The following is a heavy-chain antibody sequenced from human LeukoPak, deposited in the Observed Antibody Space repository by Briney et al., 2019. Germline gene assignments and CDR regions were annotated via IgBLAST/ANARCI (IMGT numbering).Heavy chain of an antibody. V-gene: IGHV3-48*02. CDR1: GFTFSSYS. CDR3: ARDPLRWLQNNYYYYYMDV. J-gene: IGHJ6*03. Sequence: AGGSLRLSCAASGFTFSSYSMNWVRQAPGKGLEWVSYISSTSRTIYYADSVKGRFTLSRDNAKNSVYLQMNSLRDEDTAVYFCARDPLRWLQNNYYYYYMDVWGKGTTVTVSS. CDR2: ISSTSRTI. D-gene: IGHD5-24*01.